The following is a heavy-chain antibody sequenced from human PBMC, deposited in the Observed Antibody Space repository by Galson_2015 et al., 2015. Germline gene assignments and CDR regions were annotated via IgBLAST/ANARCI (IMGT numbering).Heavy chain of an antibody. Sequence: QSGAEVKKPGESLEISCKGSGYSFPNYWIGWVRQMPGKGLEWMGIINPGDSSTKYNPSFQGQVTISADTSISTAYLQWNSLKASDTAMYYCARPHFGQSDYWGQGTLVTVSS. CDR3: ARPHFGQSDY. CDR1: GYSFPNYW. V-gene: IGHV5-51*01. J-gene: IGHJ4*01. CDR2: INPGDSST. D-gene: IGHD2/OR15-2a*01.